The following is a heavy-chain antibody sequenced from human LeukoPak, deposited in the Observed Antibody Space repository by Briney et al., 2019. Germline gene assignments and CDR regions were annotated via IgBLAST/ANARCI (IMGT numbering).Heavy chain of an antibody. Sequence: SSETLSLTCAVSGYSISSGYYWGWIRQPPGKGLEWIGSIYHSGSTYYNPSLKSRATISVDTSKNQFSLKLSSVTAADTAVYYCARRPGPQPHYFDYWGQGTLVTVSS. J-gene: IGHJ4*02. D-gene: IGHD3-10*01. CDR3: ARRPGPQPHYFDY. CDR1: GYSISSGYY. CDR2: IYHSGST. V-gene: IGHV4-38-2*01.